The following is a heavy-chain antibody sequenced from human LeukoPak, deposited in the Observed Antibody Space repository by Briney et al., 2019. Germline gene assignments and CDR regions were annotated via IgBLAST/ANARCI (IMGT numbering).Heavy chain of an antibody. V-gene: IGHV3-48*02. Sequence: GGSLRLSCVVSGITFSGYSMIWVRQAPGKGLEWLSFMTTSGNTIFYAESVKDRFTISRDNAKKSLYLQMNSLRDEDTAVYYCARVGGATAVTMYFEYWGQGTLVTVSS. CDR1: GITFSGYS. J-gene: IGHJ4*02. CDR3: ARVGGATAVTMYFEY. CDR2: MTTSGNTI. D-gene: IGHD1-26*01.